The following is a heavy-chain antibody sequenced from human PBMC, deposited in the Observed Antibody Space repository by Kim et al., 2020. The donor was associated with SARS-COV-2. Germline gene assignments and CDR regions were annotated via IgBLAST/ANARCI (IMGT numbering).Heavy chain of an antibody. J-gene: IGHJ4*02. CDR3: ARDPDNWNDAPFDY. D-gene: IGHD1-1*01. CDR2: ISYDGNNK. V-gene: IGHV3-30-3*01. CDR1: GFTFSSYA. Sequence: GGSLRLSCAASGFTFSSYAMHWVRQAPGKGLEWVAVISYDGNNKYYADSVKGRFTISRDNYKNTLYLQMNSLRAEDTAVYYCARDPDNWNDAPFDYWGQGTLVTVSS.